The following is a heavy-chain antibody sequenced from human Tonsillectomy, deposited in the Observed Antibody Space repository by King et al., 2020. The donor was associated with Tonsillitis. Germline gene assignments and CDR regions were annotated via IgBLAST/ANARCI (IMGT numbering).Heavy chain of an antibody. V-gene: IGHV4-59*01. D-gene: IGHD2-21*02. CDR1: GGSISSYN. CDR2: IYNSGST. CDR3: ARTNPYCGGDCYDFDY. J-gene: IGHJ4*02. Sequence: QLQESGPGLVKPSETLSLTCTVSGGSISSYNWSWIRQPPGKGLEWIGYIYNSGSTNYNPSLKSRVTISVDTSKYQFSLRLSSVTAADTAVYYCARTNPYCGGDCYDFDYWGQGTLVTVSS.